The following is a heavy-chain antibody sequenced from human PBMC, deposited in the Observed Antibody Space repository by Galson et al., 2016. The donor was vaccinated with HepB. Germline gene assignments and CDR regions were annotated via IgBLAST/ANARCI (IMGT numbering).Heavy chain of an antibody. J-gene: IGHJ4*02. Sequence: SLRLSCAASDFSFRSYAMAWVRQAPGKGLEWVSTITGGAGTTFYADSVKGRFSIPRDNSKSTLHLQITGLRAEDTAVYYCARAAGGVMGSYYFDYWGQGTLVTVSS. CDR3: ARAAGGVMGSYYFDY. V-gene: IGHV3-23*01. CDR1: DFSFRSYA. D-gene: IGHD3-16*01. CDR2: ITGGAGTT.